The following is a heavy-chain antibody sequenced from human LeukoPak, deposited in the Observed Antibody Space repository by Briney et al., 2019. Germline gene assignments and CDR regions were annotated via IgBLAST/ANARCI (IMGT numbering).Heavy chain of an antibody. CDR1: GGSFSGYY. D-gene: IGHD2/OR15-2a*01. CDR2: INHSGST. CDR3: AGHHPRNTVDF. J-gene: IGHJ4*02. Sequence: MTSETLSLTCAVYGGSFSGYYWSWIRQPPGKGLEWIGEINHSGSTNYNPSLKSQVTISVDTSKNQFSLKLSSVTAADTAVYYCAGHHPRNTVDFWGQGTLVTVSS. V-gene: IGHV4-34*01.